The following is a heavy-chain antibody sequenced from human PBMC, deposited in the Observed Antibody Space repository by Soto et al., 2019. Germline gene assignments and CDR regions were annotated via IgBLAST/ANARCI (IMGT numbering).Heavy chain of an antibody. D-gene: IGHD3-22*01. CDR1: GFTFSSYW. V-gene: IGHV3-74*01. CDR2: IKSDGSGT. Sequence: EVQLVESGGGLVQPGGSLRLSCAASGFTFSSYWMHWVRQAPGKGLVWVSRIKSDGSGTYYADSVKGRLTISRDNAKNTLYLQMNSLRAKDTAVYYCARGDGDYYDGNGYLGRHWGQGTLVTVSS. CDR3: ARGDGDYYDGNGYLGRH. J-gene: IGHJ4*02.